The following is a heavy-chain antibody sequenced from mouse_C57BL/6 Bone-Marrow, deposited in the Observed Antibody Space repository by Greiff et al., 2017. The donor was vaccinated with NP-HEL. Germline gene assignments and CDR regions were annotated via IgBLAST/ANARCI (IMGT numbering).Heavy chain of an antibody. V-gene: IGHV3-6*01. Sequence: EVQLQESGPGLVKPSQSLSLTCSVTGYSITSGYYWNWIRQFPGNKLEWMGYISYDGSNNYNPSLKNRISITRDTSKNQFFLKLNSVTTEDTATYYCARDGQYLWYFEVWGTGTTVTVSS. CDR2: ISYDGSN. CDR1: GYSITSGYY. CDR3: ARDGQYLWYFEV. J-gene: IGHJ1*03. D-gene: IGHD5-1*01.